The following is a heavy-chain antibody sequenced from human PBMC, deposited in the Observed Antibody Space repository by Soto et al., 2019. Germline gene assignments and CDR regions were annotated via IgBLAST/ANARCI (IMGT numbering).Heavy chain of an antibody. Sequence: GGSLRLSCAASGFTFSSYGMHWVRQAPGKGLEWVAVIWYDGSNKYYADSVKGRFTISRDNSKNTLYLQMNSLRAEDTAVYYCARERPRGGSYLDYWGQGTLVTVSS. J-gene: IGHJ4*02. CDR3: ARERPRGGSYLDY. V-gene: IGHV3-33*01. D-gene: IGHD3-16*01. CDR1: GFTFSSYG. CDR2: IWYDGSNK.